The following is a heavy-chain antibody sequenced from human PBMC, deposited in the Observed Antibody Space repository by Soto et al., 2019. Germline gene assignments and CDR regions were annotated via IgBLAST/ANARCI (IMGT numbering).Heavy chain of an antibody. Sequence: GGSLRLSCAASGFTFSDHYMDWVRQAPGKGLEWVGRTRNKANSYTTEYAASVKGRFTISRDDSKNSLYLQMNSLKTEDTAVYYCARGYSSSSWYFDLWGRGTLVTISS. CDR3: ARGYSSSSWYFDL. CDR2: TRNKANSYTT. CDR1: GFTFSDHY. V-gene: IGHV3-72*01. D-gene: IGHD6-6*01. J-gene: IGHJ2*01.